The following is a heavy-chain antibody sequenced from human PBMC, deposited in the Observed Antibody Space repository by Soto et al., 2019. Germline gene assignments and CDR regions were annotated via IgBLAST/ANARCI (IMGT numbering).Heavy chain of an antibody. D-gene: IGHD6-13*01. CDR1: GFTFSSYG. CDR2: IWYDGSNK. CDR3: ATGIAAAGPSEVHYFDY. Sequence: GGSLRLSCAASGFTFSSYGMHWVRQAPGKGLEWVAVIWYDGSNKYYADSVKGRFTISRDNSKNTLYLQMNSLIAEDTAVYYCATGIAAAGPSEVHYFDYWGQGTLVTVSS. V-gene: IGHV3-33*01. J-gene: IGHJ4*02.